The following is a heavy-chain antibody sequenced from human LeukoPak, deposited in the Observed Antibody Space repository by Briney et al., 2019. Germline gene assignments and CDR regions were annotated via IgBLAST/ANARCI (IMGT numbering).Heavy chain of an antibody. D-gene: IGHD1-20*01. V-gene: IGHV4-59*08. CDR2: IHYSGST. CDR3: ARLAGNWNYFDY. J-gene: IGHJ4*02. Sequence: PSETLSLTCTVSGGSIRSYYWSWIRQPPGKGLEWLAYIHYSGSTSYNPSLKSRLTISLDTSKNQISLKLSSVTAADTSVNHCARLAGNWNYFDYWGQGTLVTVSS. CDR1: GGSIRSYY.